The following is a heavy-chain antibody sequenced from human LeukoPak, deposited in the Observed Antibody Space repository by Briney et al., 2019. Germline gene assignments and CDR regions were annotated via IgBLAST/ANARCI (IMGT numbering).Heavy chain of an antibody. CDR1: GYTLTDFA. CDR3: APRLRYFDWSFNDP. D-gene: IGHD3-9*01. Sequence: ASVKVSCKVSGYTLTDFAIHWVRQAPGKGLEWMGGFDPEDGETMYAQKFQGRITMTEDTSTDTSYMELSSLRSEDTAVYYRAPRLRYFDWSFNDPWGQGTLVTVSS. V-gene: IGHV1-24*01. J-gene: IGHJ5*02. CDR2: FDPEDGET.